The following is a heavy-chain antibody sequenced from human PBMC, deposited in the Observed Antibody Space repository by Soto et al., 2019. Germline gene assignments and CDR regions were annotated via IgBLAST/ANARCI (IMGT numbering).Heavy chain of an antibody. D-gene: IGHD6-19*01. Sequence: QLQLQESGPGLVKPSETLSLTCTVSGGSISSSSYYWGWIRQPPGKGLEWIGSIYYSGSTYYNPSLKSRVTISVDTSKNQFSLKLSSVTAADTAVYYCARVVAVAGTCAFDYWGQGTLVTVSS. J-gene: IGHJ4*02. CDR3: ARVVAVAGTCAFDY. V-gene: IGHV4-39*01. CDR1: GGSISSSSYY. CDR2: IYYSGST.